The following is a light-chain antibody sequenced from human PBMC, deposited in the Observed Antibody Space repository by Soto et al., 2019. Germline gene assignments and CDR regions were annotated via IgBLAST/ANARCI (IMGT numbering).Light chain of an antibody. CDR3: QQYNNWPQT. V-gene: IGKV3-15*01. Sequence: EIVLTQSPATLSVSQGERASLSCRASQSVNRNLAWYQQKPGQAPRLLIFGPSTRATGVPGRFSGSGSGTEFTLTISSLQSEDFAVYYCQQYNNWPQTFGQGTKVDI. CDR2: GPS. J-gene: IGKJ1*01. CDR1: QSVNRN.